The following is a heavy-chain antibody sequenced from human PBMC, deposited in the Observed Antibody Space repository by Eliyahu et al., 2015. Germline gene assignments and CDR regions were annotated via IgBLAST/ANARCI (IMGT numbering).Heavy chain of an antibody. CDR2: VYYXGSA. CDR3: ATQASHIVVATPIPDY. CDR1: GGSTGGSTYX. Sequence: QLQLQESGPGLVRPSETLSLTCSVXGGSTGGSTYXWGWIRQSPGKGXAWIAXVYYXGSAHYNPSLKSRVSISPDTSRNEVSLKINSVTAXDTATYYCATQASHIVVATPIPDYWGRGILVTVSS. D-gene: IGHD2-21*02. V-gene: IGHV4-39*01. J-gene: IGHJ4*02.